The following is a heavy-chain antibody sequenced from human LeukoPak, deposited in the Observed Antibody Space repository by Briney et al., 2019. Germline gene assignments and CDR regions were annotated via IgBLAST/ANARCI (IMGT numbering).Heavy chain of an antibody. CDR2: IWYDGRNK. V-gene: IGHV3-33*01. CDR3: ARESKLEEGIDY. CDR1: VFTFCIYG. Sequence: PGGSLRLSRAPSVFTFCIYGTHAVRHAPREGVERVAVIWYDGRNKSYADSVRGRFPISRDNSKNTPSLHMNLLRAQDTPVYYCARESKLEEGIDYWGQGTLVTVSS. J-gene: IGHJ4*02. D-gene: IGHD1-1*01.